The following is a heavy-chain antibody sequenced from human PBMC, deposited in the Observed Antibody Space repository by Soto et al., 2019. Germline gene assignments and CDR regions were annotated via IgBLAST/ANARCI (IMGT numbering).Heavy chain of an antibody. CDR1: GGSISGSYYY. J-gene: IGHJ4*02. CDR3: ATSQKGYNWNYFDH. CDR2: VIYTGFT. V-gene: IGHV4-39*01. Sequence: SETLSLTCAVSGGSISGSYYYWGCLRQSPGKGPEWIGSVIYTGFTSYNPSLETRVSVSVDTSKNQFSLKVSGVSAADTAVYYCATSQKGYNWNYFDHWGQGALVTVSS. D-gene: IGHD1-20*01.